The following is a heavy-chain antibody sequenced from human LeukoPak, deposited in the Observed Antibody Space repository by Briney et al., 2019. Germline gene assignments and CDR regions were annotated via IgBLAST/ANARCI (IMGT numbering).Heavy chain of an antibody. CDR1: GGSISSYY. CDR2: IYYSGST. J-gene: IGHJ6*03. V-gene: IGHV4-59*01. Sequence: PSETLSLTCTVSGGSISSYYWSWIRQPPGKGLEWIGYIYYSGSTNYNPSLKSRVTISVDTSKNQFSLKLSSVTAADTAVYYCARGLNERVCLGELSCTHYYYYMDVWGKGTTVTISS. D-gene: IGHD3-16*02. CDR3: ARGLNERVCLGELSCTHYYYYMDV.